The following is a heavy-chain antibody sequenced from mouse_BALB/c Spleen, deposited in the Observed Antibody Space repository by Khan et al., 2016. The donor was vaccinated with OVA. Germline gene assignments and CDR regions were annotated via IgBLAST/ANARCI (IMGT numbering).Heavy chain of an antibody. CDR3: ARSYYGSDRYFGV. D-gene: IGHD2-9*01. CDR1: GFTFTNYG. CDR2: TNTYTGEP. Sequence: QIQLVQSGPELKKPGETVKISCKASGFTFTNYGMNRVKQASGKGIRWMRRTNTYTGEPTYADDFKGRFAFSLETSASTAYLQVNNLNNEDMAKYFCARSYYGSDRYFGVWGAETTVTVSS. V-gene: IGHV9-1*02. J-gene: IGHJ1*01.